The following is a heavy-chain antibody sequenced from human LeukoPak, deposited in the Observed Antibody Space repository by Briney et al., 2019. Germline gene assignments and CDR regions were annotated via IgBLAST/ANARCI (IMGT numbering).Heavy chain of an antibody. Sequence: GASVKVSCKASGYTFTGYFIHWVRQAPGQELEWMGWINPNNGGTKYAQKFQDRVTMTRDTSISTAYMELSRLRSDDTAVYYCARDERYDSSGYPFDYWGQGTLVTVSS. V-gene: IGHV1-2*02. CDR2: INPNNGGT. D-gene: IGHD3-22*01. CDR1: GYTFTGYF. J-gene: IGHJ4*02. CDR3: ARDERYDSSGYPFDY.